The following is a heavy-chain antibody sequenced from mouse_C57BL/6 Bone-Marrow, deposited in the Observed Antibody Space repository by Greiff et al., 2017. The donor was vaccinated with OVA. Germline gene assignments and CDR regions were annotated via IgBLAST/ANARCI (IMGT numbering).Heavy chain of an antibody. CDR2: ICWVVDK. CDR3: ARQLRRRDYYAMDY. D-gene: IGHD3-2*02. Sequence: QVTLKVPGPGILQPSPTLSLTCSFSGFSLSTFGMGVGWLRHPPGKGLEWLAHICWVVDKYYNPVLKSPPTISKDTSNNQVILKIADEDTADTATYDCARQLRRRDYYAMDYWGHGTSVTVSS. J-gene: IGHJ4*01. V-gene: IGHV8-8*01. CDR1: GFSLSTFGMG.